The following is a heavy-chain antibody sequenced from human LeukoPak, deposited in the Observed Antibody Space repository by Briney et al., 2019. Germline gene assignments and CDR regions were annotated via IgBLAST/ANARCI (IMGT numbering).Heavy chain of an antibody. V-gene: IGHV1-3*01. Sequence: ASVKVSCKASGHTSTTYAIHWVRQAPGQGLEWMGWINAGNGNIKYSQKFQGRVTMTRDTSTSTVYMELSSLRSEDTAVYYCARDVSAVAGPYWYFDLWGRGTLVTVSS. CDR3: ARDVSAVAGPYWYFDL. D-gene: IGHD6-19*01. CDR1: GHTSTTYA. J-gene: IGHJ2*01. CDR2: INAGNGNI.